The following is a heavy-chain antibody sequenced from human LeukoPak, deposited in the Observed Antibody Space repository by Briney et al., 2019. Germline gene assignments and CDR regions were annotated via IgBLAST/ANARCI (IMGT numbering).Heavy chain of an antibody. Sequence: GGSLRLSCAASGFTFSSYAMHWVRQAPGKGLEWVAVISYDGSNKYYADSVKGRFTISRDSSKNTLYLQMNSLRAEDTAVYYCARDSYGDYLEKYFDYWGQGTLVTVSS. J-gene: IGHJ4*02. CDR1: GFTFSSYA. D-gene: IGHD4-17*01. CDR2: ISYDGSNK. V-gene: IGHV3-30-3*01. CDR3: ARDSYGDYLEKYFDY.